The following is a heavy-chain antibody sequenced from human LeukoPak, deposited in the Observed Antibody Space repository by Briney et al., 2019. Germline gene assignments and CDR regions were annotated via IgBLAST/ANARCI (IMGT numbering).Heavy chain of an antibody. D-gene: IGHD2-2*02. J-gene: IGHJ4*02. Sequence: SETLSLTCTVSGDSISSCGYFCDWIRQPPGKGLEWIGSISYSGSTYYNPSLKSRVTISVDTSKNQFSLKLSSVTAADTAVYNCARREVVPAAKPPDYWGQGTLVTVSS. CDR2: ISYSGST. V-gene: IGHV4-39*07. CDR1: GDSISSCGYF. CDR3: ARREVVPAAKPPDY.